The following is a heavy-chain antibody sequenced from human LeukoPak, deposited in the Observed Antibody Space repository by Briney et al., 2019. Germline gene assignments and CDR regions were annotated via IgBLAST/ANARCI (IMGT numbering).Heavy chain of an antibody. J-gene: IGHJ4*02. Sequence: PGGSLRLSCAASGFTSSRSAMTWVRQTPGKGLDWVSSISSSGNTYYADSVKGRFTISRDNSKNMLYLQMNSLRAEDTAVYYCGKRDSSYWGQGTLVTVSS. CDR2: ISSSGNT. D-gene: IGHD6-13*01. CDR3: GKRDSSY. V-gene: IGHV3-23*01. CDR1: GFTSSRSA.